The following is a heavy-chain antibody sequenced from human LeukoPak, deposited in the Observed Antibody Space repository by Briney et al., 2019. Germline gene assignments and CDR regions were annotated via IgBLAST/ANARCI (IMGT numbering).Heavy chain of an antibody. D-gene: IGHD3-3*01. CDR3: ARDPKYYDFWSGYYSGAFDI. CDR2: IRYDGSNK. J-gene: IGHJ3*02. V-gene: IGHV3-30*02. CDR1: GFTFSSYG. Sequence: GGSLRLSCAASGFTFSSYGMHWVRQAPGKGLEWVAFIRYDGSNKYYADSVKGRFTISRDNSKNTLYLQMNSLRAEDTAVYYCARDPKYYDFWSGYYSGAFDIWGQGTMVTVSS.